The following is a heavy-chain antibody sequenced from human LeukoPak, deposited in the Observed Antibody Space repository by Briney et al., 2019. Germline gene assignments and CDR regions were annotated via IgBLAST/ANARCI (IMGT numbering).Heavy chain of an antibody. J-gene: IGHJ5*02. CDR2: VHPNTGNT. Sequence: ASVKVSCKASGYPFTTYEINWVRQAAGQGLEWMGWVHPNTGNTAYAQRFQGRVTMTRDTSISTAYMELSSLTSNDTAVYFCARGPRNDPWGQGTLVTVSS. V-gene: IGHV1-8*01. D-gene: IGHD1-14*01. CDR3: ARGPRNDP. CDR1: GYPFTTYE.